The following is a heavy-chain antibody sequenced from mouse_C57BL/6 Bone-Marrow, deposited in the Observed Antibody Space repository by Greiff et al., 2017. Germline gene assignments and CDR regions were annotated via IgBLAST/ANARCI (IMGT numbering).Heavy chain of an antibody. V-gene: IGHV1-26*01. CDR3: ARWIYYDYDGAY. J-gene: IGHJ3*01. D-gene: IGHD2-4*01. CDR2: INPNNGGT. Sequence: VQLQQSGPELVKPGASVKISCKASGYTFTDYYMNWVKQSHGKSLEWIGDINPNNGGTSYNQKFKGKATLTVDKSSSTAYMELRSLTSEDSAVYYCARWIYYDYDGAYWGQGTLVTVSA. CDR1: GYTFTDYY.